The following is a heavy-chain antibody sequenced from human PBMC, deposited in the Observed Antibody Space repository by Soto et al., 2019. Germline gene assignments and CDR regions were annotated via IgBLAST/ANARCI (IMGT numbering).Heavy chain of an antibody. Sequence: QVQLVESGGGVVQPGRSLRLSCAASGFTFSSFSLHWVRQAPGKGLEWLALISYDGSNKYNAASVKVRFTISRDNSNNTLYLRLNSLRPDDTAVYYCARTTTVAGTPEFDYWGQGALVTVSS. V-gene: IGHV3-30-3*01. CDR2: ISYDGSNK. CDR1: GFTFSSFS. CDR3: ARTTTVAGTPEFDY. J-gene: IGHJ4*02. D-gene: IGHD6-19*01.